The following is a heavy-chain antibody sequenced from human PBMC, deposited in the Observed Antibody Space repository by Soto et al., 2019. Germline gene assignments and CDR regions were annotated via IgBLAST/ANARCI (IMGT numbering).Heavy chain of an antibody. J-gene: IGHJ6*03. CDR3: ARGDCFGGTCYSLACSFYYYMDV. Sequence: EVQLVESGGGLVQPGGSLRLSCVASGFTFSNYWMYWVRQAPGEGLVWVSRINSDGSVSSYADSVKGRLTISRDNVKNTLYLQMDSLRAEDTAVYYCARGDCFGGTCYSLACSFYYYMDVWGKGTTVTVFS. D-gene: IGHD2-15*01. V-gene: IGHV3-74*01. CDR1: GFTFSNYW. CDR2: INSDGSVS.